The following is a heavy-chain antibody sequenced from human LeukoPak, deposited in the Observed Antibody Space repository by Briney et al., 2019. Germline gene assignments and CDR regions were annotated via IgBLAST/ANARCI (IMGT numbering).Heavy chain of an antibody. CDR1: GFTFSSYS. D-gene: IGHD6-19*01. V-gene: IGHV3-21*01. J-gene: IGHJ2*01. CDR2: ISSSGSYI. CDR3: ARDRATPGWGNWYFDL. Sequence: GGSLRLSCAASGFTFSSYSMNWVRQAPGKGLERVSSISSSGSYIYYADSLKGRFTISRDNAENSLYLQMNSLRAEDTAVYFCARDRATPGWGNWYFDLWGRGTLVTVSS.